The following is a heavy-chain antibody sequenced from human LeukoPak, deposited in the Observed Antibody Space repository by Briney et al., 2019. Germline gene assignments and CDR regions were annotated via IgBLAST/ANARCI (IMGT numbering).Heavy chain of an antibody. J-gene: IGHJ5*02. Sequence: GGSLRLSCAASGFTFSSYAMHWVRQGPGKGLVWVSRIKSDGSSTNYADSVKGRFTISRDNAKNTLYLQMNSLRAEDTAVYYCARGLYWFDPWGQGTLVTVSS. V-gene: IGHV3-74*01. CDR1: GFTFSSYA. CDR2: IKSDGSST. CDR3: ARGLYWFDP.